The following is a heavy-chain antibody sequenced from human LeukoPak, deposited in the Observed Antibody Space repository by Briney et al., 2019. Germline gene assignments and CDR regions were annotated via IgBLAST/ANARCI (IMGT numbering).Heavy chain of an antibody. D-gene: IGHD1-26*01. CDR1: GDSIATTTYY. CDR3: ARHLDNTPGSGAYGYFDN. J-gene: IGHJ4*02. V-gene: IGHV4-39*01. CDR2: VFNSGNT. Sequence: KPSETLSLTCTVSGDSIATTTYYWAWIRQSPGRGLEWIANVFNSGNTYYSPSLKGRVTLSVDTSKNQFSLQLASVTASDTAVYYCARHLDNTPGSGAYGYFDNWGQGTLVSVSS.